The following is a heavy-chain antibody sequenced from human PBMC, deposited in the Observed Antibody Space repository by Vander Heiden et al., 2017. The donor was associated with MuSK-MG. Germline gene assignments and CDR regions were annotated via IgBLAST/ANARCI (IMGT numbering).Heavy chain of an antibody. J-gene: IGHJ5*02. D-gene: IGHD4-17*01. CDR3: ARGKAAYGDYH. CDR1: GESFSGYY. Sequence: QGQLQQWGAGLLKPSETLSLTCAVYGESFSGYYWNWIRQPPGKGLEWIGEINHSGSTSYNPSLKSRVTMSVDTSKNQLSLKLSSVTAADTAVYYCARGKAAYGDYHWGQGTLVTVSS. CDR2: INHSGST. V-gene: IGHV4-34*01.